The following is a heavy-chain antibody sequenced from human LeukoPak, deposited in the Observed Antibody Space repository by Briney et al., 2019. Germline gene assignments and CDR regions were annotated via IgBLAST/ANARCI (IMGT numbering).Heavy chain of an antibody. J-gene: IGHJ4*02. V-gene: IGHV3-48*03. CDR3: ATLGVLLIYATFDY. CDR1: GFIFSSYE. Sequence: GGCLRLSCTAAGFIFSSYEMNWVRQAPGKWLEWVSYISGDGSTRSYADSVRGRFTISRDNAQNSLYLQMNSLRAEDTAVYYCATLGVLLIYATFDYWGQGTLVTVSS. D-gene: IGHD2-8*01. CDR2: ISGDGSTR.